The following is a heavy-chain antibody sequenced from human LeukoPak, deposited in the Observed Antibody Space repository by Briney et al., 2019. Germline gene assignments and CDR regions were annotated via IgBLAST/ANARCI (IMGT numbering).Heavy chain of an antibody. V-gene: IGHV4-61*01. CDR1: GGSISSGSYY. J-gene: IGHJ5*02. CDR3: ARHSSAAPWFDP. CDR2: IYYSGST. D-gene: IGHD6-6*01. Sequence: SETLSLTCTVSGGSISSGSYYWSWIRQPPGKGLEWIGYIYYSGSTNYNPSLKSRVTISVDTSKNQFSLKLSSVTAADTAVYYCARHSSAAPWFDPWGQGTLVTVSS.